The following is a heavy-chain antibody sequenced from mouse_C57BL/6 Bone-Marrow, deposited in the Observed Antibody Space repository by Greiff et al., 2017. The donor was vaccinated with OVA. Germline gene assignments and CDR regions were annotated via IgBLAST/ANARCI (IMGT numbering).Heavy chain of an antibody. CDR2: IDPENGDT. V-gene: IGHV14-4*01. Sequence: EVQLVESGAELVRPGASVKLSCTASGFNIKDDYMHWVKQRPEQGLEWIGWIDPENGDTEYASTFQGRATITADKSTNTHYLQLSILTSENTVVYYCTTPITTLAFDYWGQGTTLTVSS. D-gene: IGHD1-1*01. CDR3: TTPITTLAFDY. CDR1: GFNIKDDY. J-gene: IGHJ2*01.